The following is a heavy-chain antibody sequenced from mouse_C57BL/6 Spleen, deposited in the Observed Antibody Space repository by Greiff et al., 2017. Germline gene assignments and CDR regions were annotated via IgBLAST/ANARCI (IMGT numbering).Heavy chain of an antibody. V-gene: IGHV1-64*01. CDR2: IHPNSGST. J-gene: IGHJ1*03. Sequence: VQLQQPGAELVKPGASVKLPCKASGYTFTSYWMHWVKQRPGQGLEWIGMIHPNSGSTNYNEKFKSKATLTVDKSSSTAYMQLSSLTSEDSAVYYCATTTVVACWYFDVWGTGTTVTVSS. D-gene: IGHD1-1*01. CDR3: ATTTVVACWYFDV. CDR1: GYTFTSYW.